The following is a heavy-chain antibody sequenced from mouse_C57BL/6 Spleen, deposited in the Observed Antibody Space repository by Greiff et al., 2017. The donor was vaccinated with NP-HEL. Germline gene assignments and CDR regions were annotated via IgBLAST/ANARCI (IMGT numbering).Heavy chain of an antibody. CDR3: TPTVVAYYFDY. V-gene: IGHV1-15*01. J-gene: IGHJ2*01. Sequence: VQLQESGAELVRPGASVTLSCKASGYTFTDYEMHWVKQTPVHGLEWIGAIDPETGGTAYNQKFKGKAILTADKSSSTAYMELRSLTSEDSAVYYCTPTVVAYYFDYWGQGTTLTVSS. CDR1: GYTFTDYE. D-gene: IGHD1-1*01. CDR2: IDPETGGT.